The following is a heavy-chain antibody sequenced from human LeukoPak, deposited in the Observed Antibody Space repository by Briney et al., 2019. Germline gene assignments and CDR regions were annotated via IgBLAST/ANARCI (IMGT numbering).Heavy chain of an antibody. CDR1: GGSFSGYY. Sequence: SETLSLTCAVYGGSFSGYYWSWIRQPPGKGLEWIGEINHSGSTNYNPSLKSRVTISVDTSKNQFSLKLSSVTAADTAVYYCARGPAADAFDIWGQGTMVTVSP. CDR3: ARGPAADAFDI. D-gene: IGHD6-25*01. V-gene: IGHV4-34*01. CDR2: INHSGST. J-gene: IGHJ3*02.